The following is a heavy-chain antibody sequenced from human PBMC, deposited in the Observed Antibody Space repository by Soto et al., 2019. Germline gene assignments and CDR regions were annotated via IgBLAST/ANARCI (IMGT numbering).Heavy chain of an antibody. V-gene: IGHV1-69*14. Sequence: QVQLVQSGAEVRQPASSVKVSCQTSGATFSSYAITWVRQAPGQGLEWMGGIVPTVDTSTYAQKFQGRVTITADKFTNTVYMELSSLRSDDTAVYYCVSVVAIPGYPDNWGQGTLVTVSS. J-gene: IGHJ4*02. CDR2: IVPTVDTS. D-gene: IGHD5-12*01. CDR3: VSVVAIPGYPDN. CDR1: GATFSSYA.